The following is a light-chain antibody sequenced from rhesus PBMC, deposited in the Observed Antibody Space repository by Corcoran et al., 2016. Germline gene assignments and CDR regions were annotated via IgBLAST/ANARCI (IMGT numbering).Light chain of an antibody. CDR3: QQYSNWPYS. CDR2: GAS. Sequence: EIVMTQSPATLSLSPGERATLSCRASQSVSSSLAWYQQKPGQAPRPLIYGASSRATGIPERFSGSGSGTDFTLTISSLEPEDFAVYYCQQYSNWPYSFGQGTKVEIK. V-gene: IGKV3-42*03. J-gene: IGKJ2*01. CDR1: QSVSSS.